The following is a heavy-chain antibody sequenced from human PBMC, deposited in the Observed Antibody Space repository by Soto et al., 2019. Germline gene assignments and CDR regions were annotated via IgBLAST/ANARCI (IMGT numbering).Heavy chain of an antibody. Sequence: PGGSLRLSCAASGFTFSSYGIHWVRQAPGKGLEWVAVIWYDGSNKYYADSVKGRFTISRDNSKNTLYLQMNSLRAEDTAVYFCARDAFYCSRTSCYGTYFDYWGQGTLVTVSS. D-gene: IGHD2-2*01. CDR3: ARDAFYCSRTSCYGTYFDY. CDR1: GFTFSSYG. J-gene: IGHJ4*02. CDR2: IWYDGSNK. V-gene: IGHV3-33*01.